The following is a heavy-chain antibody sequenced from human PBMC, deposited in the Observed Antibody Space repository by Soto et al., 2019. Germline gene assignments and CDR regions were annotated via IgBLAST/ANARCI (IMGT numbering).Heavy chain of an antibody. CDR3: ARDRKVAGGIRGWHLDY. D-gene: IGHD6-19*01. J-gene: IGHJ4*02. CDR1: GFTFSSYG. V-gene: IGHV3-33*01. CDR2: IWYDGSNK. Sequence: GGSLRLSCAASGFTFSSYGMHWVRQAPGKGLEWVAVIWYDGSNKYYADSVKGRFTISRDNSKNTLYLQMNSLRAEDTAVYYCARDRKVAGGIRGWHLDYWGQGTLVTVSS.